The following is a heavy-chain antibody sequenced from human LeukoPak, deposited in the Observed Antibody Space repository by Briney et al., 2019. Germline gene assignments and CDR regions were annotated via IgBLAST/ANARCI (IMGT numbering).Heavy chain of an antibody. J-gene: IGHJ6*02. Sequence: GGPPRLSCAASGFTVSSNYMSWVRQAPGKGLEWISVIYSGGTTNYADSVKGRFTISRDNSKNTLYLQMNSLRAEDTAVYYCARDSATLYSSGYHYYGMDVWGQGTTVSVSS. CDR3: ARDSATLYSSGYHYYGMDV. CDR2: IYSGGTT. CDR1: GFTVSSNY. D-gene: IGHD6-19*01. V-gene: IGHV3-66*01.